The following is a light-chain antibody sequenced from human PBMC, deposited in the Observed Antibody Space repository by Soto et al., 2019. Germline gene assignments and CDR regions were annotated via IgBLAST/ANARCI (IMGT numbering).Light chain of an antibody. J-gene: IGKJ2*01. V-gene: IGKV2-28*01. Sequence: EIVMTQSPPSLTVTPGEPASISCSSSQRLLHSNGNIFLDWYLQKPGQSPQLLIYLGFNRASGVPDRVSGSAAGTDFTLKISRVEAEDAGVYYCMQALQSPYTFCQGTKLAIK. CDR3: MQALQSPYT. CDR1: QRLLHSNGNIF. CDR2: LGF.